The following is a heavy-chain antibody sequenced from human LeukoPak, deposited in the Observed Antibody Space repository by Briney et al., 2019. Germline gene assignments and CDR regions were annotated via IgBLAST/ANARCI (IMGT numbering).Heavy chain of an antibody. J-gene: IGHJ3*02. CDR2: IYYSGST. CDR3: ARAPLVGARGGDAFDI. CDR1: GGSISSSSYY. Sequence: SETLSLTCTVSGGSISSSSYYWSWIRQPPGKMLEWIGSIYYSGSTYYNPSLKRRVTLSVDTSKTQLSLKLSSVTAADTAVYYCARAPLVGARGGDAFDIWGQGTMVTVSS. D-gene: IGHD1-26*01. V-gene: IGHV4-39*07.